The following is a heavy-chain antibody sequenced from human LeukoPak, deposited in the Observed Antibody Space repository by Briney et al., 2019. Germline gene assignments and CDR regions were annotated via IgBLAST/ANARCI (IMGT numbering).Heavy chain of an antibody. CDR3: ATMAHYDTLTDYPPGDS. Sequence: PSETPSLTCTVSGGSISSSSYYWGWIRQPPGKGLEWIGSIYYSGSTYYNPSLKSRVTISVDTSKNQFSLKLRSVTAADTAVYYCATMAHYDTLTDYPPGDSWGQGTLVTVSS. J-gene: IGHJ4*02. CDR1: GGSISSSSYY. D-gene: IGHD3-9*01. CDR2: IYYSGST. V-gene: IGHV4-39*07.